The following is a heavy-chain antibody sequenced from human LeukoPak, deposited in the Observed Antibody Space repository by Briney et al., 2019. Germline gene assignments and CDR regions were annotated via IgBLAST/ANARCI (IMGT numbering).Heavy chain of an antibody. CDR1: GFTFNNFA. Sequence: GGSLRLSCATSGFTFNNFAMSWIRQAPGKGLEWVAALSGSGGSTYYADSVKGRFTISRDNSKDTLYLQMHSLRAEDTAIYFCTKVLVRGVMALVYFDSWGQGTLVTVSS. CDR2: LSGSGGST. D-gene: IGHD3-10*01. CDR3: TKVLVRGVMALVYFDS. J-gene: IGHJ4*02. V-gene: IGHV3-23*01.